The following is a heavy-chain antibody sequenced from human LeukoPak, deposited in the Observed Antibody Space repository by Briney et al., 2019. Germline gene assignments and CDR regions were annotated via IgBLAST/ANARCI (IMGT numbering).Heavy chain of an antibody. CDR2: ITVSGGMT. Sequence: PGGSLRLSCAASGFTFSTYAMSWVRQAPGKGLEWISSITVSGGMTYYADSVKGRFTISRDTSKDTLYLQMRYLRVEDTAVYYCVKDRGLIAFGFDHWGQGTLVTVSS. CDR1: GFTFSTYA. V-gene: IGHV3-23*01. D-gene: IGHD3-10*01. J-gene: IGHJ4*02. CDR3: VKDRGLIAFGFDH.